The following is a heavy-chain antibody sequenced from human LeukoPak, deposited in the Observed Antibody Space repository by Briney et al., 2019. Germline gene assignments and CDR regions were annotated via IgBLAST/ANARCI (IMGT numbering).Heavy chain of an antibody. J-gene: IGHJ6*02. CDR1: GXTFSRYW. D-gene: IGHD5-18*01. CDR2: IKQDGREK. V-gene: IGHV3-7*01. CDR3: ARVQTQDTAMVTHYYYYGMDV. Sequence: SXAAXGXTFSRYWMSWVRQAPGKGREWVGNIKQDGREKNYVDSVKGRFTISRDKAKKSMYMQMNREREEDTAVYYCARVQTQDTAMVTHYYYYGMDVWGQGTPVTVSS.